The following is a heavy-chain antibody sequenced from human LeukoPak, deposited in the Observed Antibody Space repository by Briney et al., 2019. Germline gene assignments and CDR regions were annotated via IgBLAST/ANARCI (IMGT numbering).Heavy chain of an antibody. V-gene: IGHV3-21*01. J-gene: IGHJ4*02. Sequence: GGSLRLSCAASGFTFSSYSMNWVRQAPGKGLEWVSSISSSSSYIYYADSVKGRFTISRDNAKNSLYLQMNSLRAEDTAVYYCAREVDSSGYYARHFDYWGQGTLATVSS. CDR2: ISSSSSYI. CDR3: AREVDSSGYYARHFDY. D-gene: IGHD3-22*01. CDR1: GFTFSSYS.